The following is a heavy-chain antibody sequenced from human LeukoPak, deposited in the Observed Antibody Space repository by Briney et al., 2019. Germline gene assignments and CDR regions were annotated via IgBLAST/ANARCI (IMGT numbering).Heavy chain of an antibody. J-gene: IGHJ2*01. CDR3: VRGIAVTGTAPKYDFDL. Sequence: GGSLRLSCAASGFTFRDYSINWVRQAPGKGLEWVSSISSKSNYIYYADSVKGRFTISRDNAKNSLYLQMNSLRAEDTAVYYCVRGIAVTGTAPKYDFDLWGRGTLVSVSS. V-gene: IGHV3-21*01. CDR1: GFTFRDYS. CDR2: ISSKSNYI. D-gene: IGHD6-19*01.